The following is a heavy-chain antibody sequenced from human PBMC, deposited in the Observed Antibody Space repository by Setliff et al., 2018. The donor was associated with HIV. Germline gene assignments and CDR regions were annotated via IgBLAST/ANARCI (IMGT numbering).Heavy chain of an antibody. J-gene: IGHJ6*03. Sequence: KPGGSLRLSCAASGFMFNIYEMNWVRQAPGKGLEWVSYISSGSVNIFYADSVKGRFTISRDNAKNSLYLQMNSLRAEDTAAYYCARDRGAVAGTHGRDYYYYYMDVWGKGTTVTVSS. CDR3: ARDRGAVAGTHGRDYYYYYMDV. CDR2: ISSGSVNI. CDR1: GFMFNIYE. V-gene: IGHV3-21*05. D-gene: IGHD6-19*01.